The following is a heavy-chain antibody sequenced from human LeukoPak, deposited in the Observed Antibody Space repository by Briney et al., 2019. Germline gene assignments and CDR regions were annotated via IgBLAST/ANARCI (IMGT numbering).Heavy chain of an antibody. D-gene: IGHD1-26*01. J-gene: IGHJ4*02. CDR2: IYYSGST. Sequence: SETLSLTCTVSGGSISGYYWSWIRKPPGKRLEWIGYIYYSGSTYYNPSLKSRVTISVDTSQNHLSLRLTSVTAADTAVYYCARERGWYSGSYVDSWGQGTLVTVSS. CDR3: ARERGWYSGSYVDS. V-gene: IGHV4-59*01. CDR1: GGSISGYY.